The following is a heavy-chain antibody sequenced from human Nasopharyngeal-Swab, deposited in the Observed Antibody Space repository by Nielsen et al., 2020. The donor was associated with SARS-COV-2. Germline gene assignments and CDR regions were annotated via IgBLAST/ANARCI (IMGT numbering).Heavy chain of an antibody. J-gene: IGHJ3*01. CDR1: GYSFSDYC. D-gene: IGHD2-2*01. CDR3: ARGGSSWAYGYDA. Sequence: GESLKISCKGSGYSFSDYCIGWVRHMPGKGLEWLGVIYPGDSDTTYSPSFQGQVIISVGKSSSIAYLQWTRLKVSDTAMYYCARGGSSWAYGYDAWGQGTMVTVTS. CDR2: IYPGDSDT. V-gene: IGHV5-51*01.